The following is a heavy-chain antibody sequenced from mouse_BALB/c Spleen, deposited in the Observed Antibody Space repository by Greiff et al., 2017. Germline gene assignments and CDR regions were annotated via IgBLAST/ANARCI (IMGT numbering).Heavy chain of an antibody. J-gene: IGHJ2*01. CDR2: IYPYNGGT. CDR1: GYTFTDYN. CDR3: ARCDYEEAYYFDY. Sequence: VQLQQSGPELVKPGASVKISCKASGYTFTDYNMHWVKQSHGKSLEWIGYIYPYNGGTGYNQKFKSKATLTVDNSSSTAYMELRSLTSEDSAVYYCARCDYEEAYYFDYWGQGTTLTVSS. D-gene: IGHD2-4*01. V-gene: IGHV1S29*02.